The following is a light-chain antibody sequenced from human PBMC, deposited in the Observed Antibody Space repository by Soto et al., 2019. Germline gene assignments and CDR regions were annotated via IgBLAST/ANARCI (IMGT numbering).Light chain of an antibody. J-gene: IGLJ1*01. CDR3: QASDNSLSRV. CDR2: GNT. CDR1: SSNIGAGFD. Sequence: QSVLTQPPSVSGAPGQTVTISCTGSSSNIGAGFDVHWYQQVPGTAPRLLIYGNTNRPSGVPDCFSGSKSGTSASLAITGLQAEDEADYYCQASDNSLSRVFGTGTKVTVL. V-gene: IGLV1-40*01.